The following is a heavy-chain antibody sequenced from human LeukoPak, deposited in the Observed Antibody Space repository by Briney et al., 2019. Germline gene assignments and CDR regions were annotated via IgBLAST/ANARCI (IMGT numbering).Heavy chain of an antibody. V-gene: IGHV3-23*01. CDR3: ATRTTATGAHFDS. D-gene: IGHD1-14*01. CDR1: GFTFSSYA. CDR2: IGGSGGNT. J-gene: IGHJ4*02. Sequence: GGSLRLSCAASGFTFSSYAMSWVRQASGKGLEWVSAIGGSGGNTYYADSVKGRFTISRDNSKNTFYLQIPRLRPEDTAVYDCATRTTATGAHFDSGGQGTLATVS.